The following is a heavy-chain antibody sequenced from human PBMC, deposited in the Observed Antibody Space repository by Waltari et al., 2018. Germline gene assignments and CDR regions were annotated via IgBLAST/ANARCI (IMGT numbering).Heavy chain of an antibody. CDR1: GFTFSTYW. CDR3: ARDFYDVTSGFYTPGLFDY. Sequence: EVQLVDSGGGLVQPGGSLRLSCAASGFTFSTYWMSWVRQAPGKGLEWVATVKQDGSDKYYVDSVKGRFTISRDNGDNSLYLQMNSLRAEDTAVYYCARDFYDVTSGFYTPGLFDYWGQGSLVTVSS. D-gene: IGHD3-3*01. J-gene: IGHJ4*02. CDR2: VKQDGSDK. V-gene: IGHV3-7*01.